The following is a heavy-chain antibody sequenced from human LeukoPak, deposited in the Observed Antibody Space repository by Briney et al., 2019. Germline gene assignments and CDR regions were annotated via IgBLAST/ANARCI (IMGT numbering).Heavy chain of an antibody. D-gene: IGHD2-8*01. J-gene: IGHJ4*02. Sequence: GGSLRLSCAASGFTVSSNYMSWVRQAPGKGLEWVSVIYSGGSTYYADSVKGRFTISSDNSKNTLYLQMNSLRAEDTAVYYCARGTNFLIFDYWGQGTLVTVSS. CDR3: ARGTNFLIFDY. CDR1: GFTVSSNY. CDR2: IYSGGST. V-gene: IGHV3-66*01.